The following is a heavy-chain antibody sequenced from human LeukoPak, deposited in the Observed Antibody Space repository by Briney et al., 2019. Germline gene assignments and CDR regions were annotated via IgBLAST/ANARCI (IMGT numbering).Heavy chain of an antibody. CDR1: GYTFTSYD. CDR2: MNPNSGNT. J-gene: IGHJ4*02. V-gene: IGHV1-8*01. Sequence: ASVKVSCKASGYTFTSYDINWVRQATGQGLEWMGWMNPNSGNTGYAQKFQGRVTMTRNTSISTAYMELSSLRSEDTAVYYCARSEYGSGVIDYWGQVTLVTVSS. CDR3: ARSEYGSGVIDY. D-gene: IGHD3-10*01.